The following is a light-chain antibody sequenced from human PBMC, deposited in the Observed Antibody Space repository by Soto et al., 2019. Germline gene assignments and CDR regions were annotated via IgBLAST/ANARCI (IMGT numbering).Light chain of an antibody. J-gene: IGLJ2*01. CDR1: SGHRSYA. V-gene: IGLV4-69*01. CDR2: LNSDGSH. Sequence: QLVLTQSPSASASLGASVKLTCTLSSGHRSYAIAWHQQQPEKGPRFLMKLNSDGSHGKGDGIPDRFSGSSSGAERYLTISSLQSEDEADYYCQTWGTGIRVFGGGTKVTVL. CDR3: QTWGTGIRV.